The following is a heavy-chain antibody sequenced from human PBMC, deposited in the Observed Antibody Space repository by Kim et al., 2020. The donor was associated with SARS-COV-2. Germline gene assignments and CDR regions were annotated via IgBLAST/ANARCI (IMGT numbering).Heavy chain of an antibody. J-gene: IGHJ6*02. V-gene: IGHV4-39*01. CDR1: GGSISSSSYY. Sequence: SETLSLTCTVSGGSISSSSYYWGWIRQPPGKGLEWIGSIYYSGSTYYNPSLKSRVTISVDTSKNQFSLKLSSVTAADTAVYYCARLGFDYGGNPPDYYYYGMDVWGQGTTVTVSS. CDR3: ARLGFDYGGNPPDYYYYGMDV. CDR2: IYYSGST. D-gene: IGHD4-17*01.